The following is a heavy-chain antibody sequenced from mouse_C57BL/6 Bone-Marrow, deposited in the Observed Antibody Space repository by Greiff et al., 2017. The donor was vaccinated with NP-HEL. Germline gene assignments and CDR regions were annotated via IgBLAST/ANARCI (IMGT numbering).Heavy chain of an antibody. CDR1: GFTFSDYG. CDR3: ARQDDGYPSYWYFDV. J-gene: IGHJ1*03. CDR2: ISSGSSTI. D-gene: IGHD2-3*01. V-gene: IGHV5-17*01. Sequence: EVKVVESGGGLVKPGGSLKLSCAASGFTFSDYGMHWVRQAPEKGLEWVAYISSGSSTIYYADTVKGRFTISRDNAKNTLFLQMTSRRSEDTAMYYCARQDDGYPSYWYFDVWGTGTTVTVSS.